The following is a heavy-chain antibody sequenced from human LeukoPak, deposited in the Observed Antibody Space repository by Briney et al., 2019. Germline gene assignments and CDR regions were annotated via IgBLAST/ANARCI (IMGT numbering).Heavy chain of an antibody. CDR3: ARDLLGTVTTLYGY. J-gene: IGHJ4*02. Sequence: PSETLSLTCAVSGGSISSSSYYWGWIRQPPGKGLEWIGSIYYSGSTYYNPSLKSRVTISVDTSKNQFSLKLSSVTAADTAVYYCARDLLGTVTTLYGYWGQGTLVTVSS. V-gene: IGHV4-39*07. CDR1: GGSISSSSYY. D-gene: IGHD4-17*01. CDR2: IYYSGST.